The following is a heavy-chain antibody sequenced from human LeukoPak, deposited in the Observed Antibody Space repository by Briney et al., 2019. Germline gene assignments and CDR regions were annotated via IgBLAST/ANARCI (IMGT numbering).Heavy chain of an antibody. D-gene: IGHD3-9*01. CDR3: AKPYYDILTGYYNPDDPFPFDY. V-gene: IGHV3-23*01. CDR1: GFTFSSYG. Sequence: GSLRLSCAASGFTFSSYGMSWVRQAPGKGLEWVSAISGSGGSTYYADSVKGRFTISRDNSKSTLYLQMNSLRAEDTAVYYCAKPYYDILTGYYNPDDPFPFDYWGQGTLVTVSS. CDR2: ISGSGGST. J-gene: IGHJ4*02.